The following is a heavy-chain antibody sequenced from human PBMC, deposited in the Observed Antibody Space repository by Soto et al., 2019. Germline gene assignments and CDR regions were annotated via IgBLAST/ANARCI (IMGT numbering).Heavy chain of an antibody. CDR1: GRSVNSGRYY. D-gene: IGHD5-18*01. J-gene: IGHJ4*02. Sequence: SDTLSLTCTVPGRSVNSGRYYRSWIRQPPGKGLEWIGNIYDSGSTNYNHSLASRVTIAVDTTKSQFSLKLSSVIAADSVMFYCARVKGYTYGYDPRYYFDDWGQGTLVTVS. CDR3: ARVKGYTYGYDPRYYFDD. CDR2: IYDSGST. V-gene: IGHV4-61*01.